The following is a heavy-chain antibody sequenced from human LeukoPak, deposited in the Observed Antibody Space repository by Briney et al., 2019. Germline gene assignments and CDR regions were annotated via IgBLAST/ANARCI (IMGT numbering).Heavy chain of an antibody. J-gene: IGHJ4*02. CDR2: LCSGGST. Sequence: PGGSLRLSCAASGFTVSSNCMTWVRQAPGMGLEWVSVLCSGGSTYYADSVKSRFTISTDNSKNTLYLQMNSLRAEDTAVYYCARKVGYGYALDYWGQGTLVTVSS. V-gene: IGHV3-53*01. D-gene: IGHD5-18*01. CDR3: ARKVGYGYALDY. CDR1: GFTVSSNC.